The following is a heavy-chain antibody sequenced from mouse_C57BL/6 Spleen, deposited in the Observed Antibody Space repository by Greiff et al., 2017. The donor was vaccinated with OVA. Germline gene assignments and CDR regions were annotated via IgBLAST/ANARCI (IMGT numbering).Heavy chain of an antibody. D-gene: IGHD1-1*01. CDR3: ARKGYSWYFDV. Sequence: EVQLQQSGPALVKPGASVKIPCKASGYTFTDSNMDWVKQSHGKSLEWIGDINPNNGGTIYNQKFKGKATLTVDKSSSTAYMELRSLTSEDTAVYYCARKGYSWYFDVWGTGTTVTVSS. V-gene: IGHV1-18*01. CDR2: INPNNGGT. J-gene: IGHJ1*03. CDR1: GYTFTDSN.